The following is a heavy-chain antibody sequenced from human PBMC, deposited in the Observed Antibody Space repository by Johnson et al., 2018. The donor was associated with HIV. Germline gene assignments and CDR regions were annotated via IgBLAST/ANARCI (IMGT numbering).Heavy chain of an antibody. D-gene: IGHD2-2*01. CDR2: ISYDGSNK. CDR3: ARVAVSTAAVCVPLDI. CDR1: GFTFSSYA. V-gene: IGHV3-30-3*01. J-gene: IGHJ3*02. Sequence: QEQLVESGGGLVKPGGSLRLSCAASGFTFSSYALHWVRQAPGKGLEWVAVISYDGSNKYYADSVKGRFTISRDNSTNTLYLQMNSLRAEDTALYFCARVAVSTAAVCVPLDIWGPGTMVTVSA.